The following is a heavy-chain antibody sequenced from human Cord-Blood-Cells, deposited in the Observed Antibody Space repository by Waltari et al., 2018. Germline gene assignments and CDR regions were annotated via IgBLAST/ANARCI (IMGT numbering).Heavy chain of an antibody. D-gene: IGHD6-6*01. J-gene: IGHJ6*03. CDR1: GFTVSSNY. CDR2: IYSGGST. Sequence: GLIQPGGSLRLSCAASGFTVSSNYMSWVRQAPGKGLEWVSVIYSGGSTYYADSVKGRFTISRDNSKNTLYLQMNSLRAEDTAVYYCARVPISSSDYYYMDVWGKGTTVTVSS. V-gene: IGHV3-53*01. CDR3: ARVPISSSDYYYMDV.